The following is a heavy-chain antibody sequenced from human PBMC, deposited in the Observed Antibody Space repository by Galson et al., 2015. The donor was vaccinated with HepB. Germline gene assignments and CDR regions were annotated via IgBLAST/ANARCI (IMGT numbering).Heavy chain of an antibody. CDR3: AKAGCGFSGCYLNY. V-gene: IGHV3-23*01. J-gene: IGHJ4*02. CDR1: GFTVSSNY. CDR2: IIDSGDNT. Sequence: SLRLSCAASGFTVSSNYMSWVRQAPGKGLEWVSTIIDSGDNTYYADSVKGRFTISRDNSRNTLSLQMNSLRGEDTAIYHCAKAGCGFSGCYLNYWGRGTLVTVSS. D-gene: IGHD6-19*01.